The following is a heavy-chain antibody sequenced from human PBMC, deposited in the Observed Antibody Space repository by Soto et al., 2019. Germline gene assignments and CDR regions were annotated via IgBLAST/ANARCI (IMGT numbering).Heavy chain of an antibody. V-gene: IGHV1-8*01. Sequence: QVQMVQSGAEVKKPGASVKVSCRASGYSFTSYDVNWVRQATGQGLEWMGWMNPNSGNTAFAQKFQGRVTMTRDTPISTAYMELSGLRSEDTAVYYCARYPYTSYCSDGSCSYDPFHIWGQGTVVTVSS. CDR3: ARYPYTSYCSDGSCSYDPFHI. D-gene: IGHD2-15*01. CDR1: GYSFTSYD. J-gene: IGHJ3*02. CDR2: MNPNSGNT.